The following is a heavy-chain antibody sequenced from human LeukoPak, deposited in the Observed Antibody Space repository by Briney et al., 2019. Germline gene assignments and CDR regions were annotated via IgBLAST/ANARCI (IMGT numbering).Heavy chain of an antibody. J-gene: IGHJ4*02. V-gene: IGHV3-30-3*01. CDR1: GFTFSSYA. D-gene: IGHD3-22*01. Sequence: GGSLRLSCAASGFTFSSYAMHGVRQAPGKGLEWVAVISYDGSNKYYADSVKGRFSISRDNSKNTLYLQMNSLRAEDTAVYYCARDSDSSGYFRYWGQGTLVTVSS. CDR3: ARDSDSSGYFRY. CDR2: ISYDGSNK.